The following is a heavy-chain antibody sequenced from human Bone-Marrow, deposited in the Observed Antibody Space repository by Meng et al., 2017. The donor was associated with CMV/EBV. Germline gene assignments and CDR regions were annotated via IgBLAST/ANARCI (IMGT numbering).Heavy chain of an antibody. CDR1: GYSFTSYW. Sequence: KVSCKGSGYSFTSYWIGWVRQMPRKGLEWMGIIYPGDSDTRYSPSFQGQVTISADKSISTAYLQWSSLKASDTAMYYCARHPGNHRRRNWFDPWGQGTRVTGSS. J-gene: IGHJ5*02. CDR3: ARHPGNHRRRNWFDP. V-gene: IGHV5-51*01. D-gene: IGHD4-23*01. CDR2: IYPGDSDT.